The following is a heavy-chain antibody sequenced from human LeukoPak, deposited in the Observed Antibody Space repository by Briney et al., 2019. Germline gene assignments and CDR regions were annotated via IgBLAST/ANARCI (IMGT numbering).Heavy chain of an antibody. CDR3: ARHGKQWLLPHWFDP. D-gene: IGHD6-19*01. CDR2: VYYTGST. V-gene: IGHV4-59*08. J-gene: IGHJ5*02. CDR1: GASISSYY. Sequence: PSETLSLTCTVSGASISSYYWSWIRQPPGKGLEWLGYVYYTGSTRYNPSFKSRVTISLDTSKNQFSLKLTSVTAADTAVYYCARHGKQWLLPHWFDPWGQGTLVTVSS.